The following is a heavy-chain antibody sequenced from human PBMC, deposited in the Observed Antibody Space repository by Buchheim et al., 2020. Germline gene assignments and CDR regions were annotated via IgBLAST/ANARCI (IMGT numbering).Heavy chain of an antibody. D-gene: IGHD1-1*01. Sequence: QVQLQESGPGLVKPSETLSLTCTVSGGSISSYYWSWIRQPPGKGLEWIGYIYYSGSTNYNPSLKSRVTISVDTSKNQFSLKLSSVTAADTAVYYCARERRGDAFDIWGQGT. CDR1: GGSISSYY. CDR3: ARERRGDAFDI. J-gene: IGHJ3*02. V-gene: IGHV4-59*01. CDR2: IYYSGST.